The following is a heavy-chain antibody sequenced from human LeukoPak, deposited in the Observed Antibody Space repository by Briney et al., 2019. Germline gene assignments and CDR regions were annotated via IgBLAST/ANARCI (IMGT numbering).Heavy chain of an antibody. D-gene: IGHD3-16*02. CDR2: ISSSSTYI. Sequence: GGSLRLSCAASGFTFSSYSMNWVRQAPGKGLEWVSSISSSSTYIYYADSVKGRFTISRDNAKNSLYLQMNSLRAEDTAVYYCATLRLGELSFGWGQGTLVTVSS. CDR1: GFTFSSYS. J-gene: IGHJ4*02. V-gene: IGHV3-21*01. CDR3: ATLRLGELSFG.